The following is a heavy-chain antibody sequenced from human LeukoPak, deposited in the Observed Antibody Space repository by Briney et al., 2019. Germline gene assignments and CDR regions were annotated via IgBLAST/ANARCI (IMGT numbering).Heavy chain of an antibody. J-gene: IGHJ4*02. CDR3: ARAIAARSPFDY. D-gene: IGHD6-6*01. V-gene: IGHV1-69*13. CDR1: GYTFISYG. Sequence: ASVKVSCKASGYTFISYGISWVRQAPGQGLEWMGGIIPIFGTANYAQKFQGRVTITADESTSTAYMELSSLRSEDTAVYYCARAIAARSPFDYWGQGTLVTVSS. CDR2: IIPIFGTA.